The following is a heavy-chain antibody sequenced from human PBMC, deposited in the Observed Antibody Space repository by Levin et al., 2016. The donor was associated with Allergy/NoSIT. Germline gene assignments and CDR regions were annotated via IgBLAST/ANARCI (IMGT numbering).Heavy chain of an antibody. J-gene: IGHJ4*02. CDR1: GGSISSGGYS. CDR3: ARGQSTTVDY. V-gene: IGHV4-30-2*05. Sequence: SETLSLTCAVSGGSISSGGYSWSWIRQPPGKGLEWIGYIYHSGSTYYNPSLKSRVTISVDTSKNQFSLKLSSVTAADTAVYYCARGQSTTVDYWGQGTLVTVSS. D-gene: IGHD1-1*01. CDR2: IYHSGST.